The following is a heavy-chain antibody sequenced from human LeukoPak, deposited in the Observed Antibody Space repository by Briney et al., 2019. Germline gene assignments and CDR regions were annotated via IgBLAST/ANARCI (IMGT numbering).Heavy chain of an antibody. CDR1: GFTFSSYS. CDR2: ISSSSSYI. V-gene: IGHV3-21*01. D-gene: IGHD3-9*01. J-gene: IGHJ4*02. Sequence: PGGSLRLSCAASGFTFSSYSMNWVRQAPGKGLEWVSSISSSSSYIYYADSVKGRFTISRDNAKNSLYLQMNSLRAEDTAVYYCARGTLRYFDTLDYWGQGTLVTVSS. CDR3: ARGTLRYFDTLDY.